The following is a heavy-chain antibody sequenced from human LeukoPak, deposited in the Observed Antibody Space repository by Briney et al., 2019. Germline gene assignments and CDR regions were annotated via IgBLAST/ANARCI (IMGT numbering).Heavy chain of an antibody. CDR1: GGSISSSLYY. CDR3: AARYSRPYYWHS. D-gene: IGHD1-26*01. CDR2: FYSTGST. J-gene: IGHJ4*02. V-gene: IGHV4-39*01. Sequence: ASETLSLTCTVSGGSISSSLYYYGCIRQSPGKGLEWIGSFYSTGSTYYNPFLKSPVTISVYTSKNKFSLKLSSVTAADTAVYYCAARYSRPYYWHSWGQGTLVTVSS.